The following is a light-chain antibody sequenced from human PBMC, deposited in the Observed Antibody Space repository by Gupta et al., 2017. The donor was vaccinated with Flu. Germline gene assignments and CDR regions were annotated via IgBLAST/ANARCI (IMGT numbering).Light chain of an antibody. V-gene: IGKV4-1*01. CDR3: QQHYNSPYT. J-gene: IGKJ2*01. CDR2: WAS. CDR1: QTVLYSSNHKNY. Sequence: DTVMTQSPASLAASLGERATINCKSSQTVLYSSNHKNYLAWYQQKPGQPPKMLIYWASTRESGVPDRFSGSGSETDFTLTISSLQAEDVAVYYCQQHYNSPYTFGQGTKVEIK.